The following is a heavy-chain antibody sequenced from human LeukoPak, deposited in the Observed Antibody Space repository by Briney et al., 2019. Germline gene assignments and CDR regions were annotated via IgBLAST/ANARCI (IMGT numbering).Heavy chain of an antibody. J-gene: IGHJ4*02. V-gene: IGHV3-7*04. CDR1: GFTFSDYW. CDR3: ARASSGYDFFDF. Sequence: PGGSLRLSCVASGFTFSDYWMSWVRQAPGKGLECVAHIKQDGTDKYYVDSVKGRFTITRDNANNSLDLQMNSLRVEDTTMFYCARASSGYDFFDFWGQGILVTVSS. D-gene: IGHD5-12*01. CDR2: IKQDGTDK.